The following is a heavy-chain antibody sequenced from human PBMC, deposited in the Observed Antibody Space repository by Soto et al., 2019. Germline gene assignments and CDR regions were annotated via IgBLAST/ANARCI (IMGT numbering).Heavy chain of an antibody. CDR1: WYTFTTYG. CDR2: IYPGDSDS. D-gene: IGHD2-15*01. V-gene: IGHV5-51*01. CDR3: ARNKEYCSSTSCYGMDV. Sequence: GQSLKISSEGFWYTFTTYGVAWVLQTTGKGLAWVGSIYPGDSDSRDNPSVQGQATISADRSISTAYLQCNSLKASETAMYFCARNKEYCSSTSCYGMDVWGQGTTVTVSS. J-gene: IGHJ6*02.